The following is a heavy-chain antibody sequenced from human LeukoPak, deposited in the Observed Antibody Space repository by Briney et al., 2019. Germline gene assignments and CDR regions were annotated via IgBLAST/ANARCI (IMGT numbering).Heavy chain of an antibody. CDR2: ISGSGDST. D-gene: IGHD3-22*01. CDR3: AKLGITMIVVAPFQH. Sequence: GGSLRLSCAASGFILSSYAMSWVRQAPGKGLEWVSAISGSGDSTYYADSVKGRFTISRDNSKNTLYLQMNSLRAEDTAVYYCAKLGITMIVVAPFQHWGQGTLVTVSS. CDR1: GFILSSYA. J-gene: IGHJ1*01. V-gene: IGHV3-23*01.